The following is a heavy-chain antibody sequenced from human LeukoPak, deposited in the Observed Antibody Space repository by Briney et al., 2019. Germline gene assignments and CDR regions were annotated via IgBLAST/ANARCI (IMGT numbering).Heavy chain of an antibody. CDR2: INHSGST. V-gene: IGHV4-34*01. D-gene: IGHD2-2*02. CDR1: GGSFSGYY. CDR3: ARGGIVVVPAAIRSHWFDP. J-gene: IGHJ5*02. Sequence: SETLYLTCAVYGGSFSGYYWSWIRQPPGKGLEWIGEINHSGSTNYNPSLKSRVTISVDTSKNQFSLKLSSVTAADTAVYYCARGGIVVVPAAIRSHWFDPWGQGTLVTVSS.